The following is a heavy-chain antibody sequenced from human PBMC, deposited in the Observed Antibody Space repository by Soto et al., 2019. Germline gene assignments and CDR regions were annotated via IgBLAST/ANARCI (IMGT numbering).Heavy chain of an antibody. D-gene: IGHD4-17*01. V-gene: IGHV3-23*01. CDR1: GFTSTSSV. Sequence: EVQLLESGGGLVQPGGSLRLSCVASGFTSTSSVMSWVRQAPGKGLEWVSTISGSAGNTYYADSVKGRFTVSRDNSKNTLSLQMNSLRAEDTAEYYCARSLYGHFDLWGRGTLVTVSS. J-gene: IGHJ2*01. CDR2: ISGSAGNT. CDR3: ARSLYGHFDL.